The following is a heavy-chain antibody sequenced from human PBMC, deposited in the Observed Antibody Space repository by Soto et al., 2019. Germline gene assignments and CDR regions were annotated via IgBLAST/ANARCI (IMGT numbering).Heavy chain of an antibody. Sequence: ASVKVSCKASGYTFTNYYIHWVRQAPGQGLEWMGKIHPSGGSTNSAQKFQGRVTMTRDTSTSTVYMELSSLRSEDTAIYYCARDRWACSSTSCYSGSPWFDPWGQGTLVTVSS. V-gene: IGHV1-46*01. CDR3: ARDRWACSSTSCYSGSPWFDP. CDR2: IHPSGGST. J-gene: IGHJ5*02. CDR1: GYTFTNYY. D-gene: IGHD2-2*02.